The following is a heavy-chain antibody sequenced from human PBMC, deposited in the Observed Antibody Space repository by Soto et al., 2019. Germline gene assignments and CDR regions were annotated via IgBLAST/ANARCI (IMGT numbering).Heavy chain of an antibody. Sequence: QVQLQQWGAGVLKPSETLSLTCAVYGGSFSAYYWSWIRQPPGKGLEWIGEINHSGSTNYNPSLKSRVTISVDTSKNKFSLKMTSVTAADTAVDYCARVRWDQPWVFDYWGQGTLVTVSS. V-gene: IGHV4-34*01. J-gene: IGHJ4*02. D-gene: IGHD1-26*01. CDR1: GGSFSAYY. CDR2: INHSGST. CDR3: ARVRWDQPWVFDY.